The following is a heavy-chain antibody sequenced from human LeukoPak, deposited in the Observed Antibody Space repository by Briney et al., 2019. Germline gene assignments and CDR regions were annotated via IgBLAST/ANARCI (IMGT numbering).Heavy chain of an antibody. D-gene: IGHD5-12*01. CDR1: GGSFSGYY. CDR2: INHSGST. V-gene: IGHV4-34*01. J-gene: IGHJ5*02. CDR3: ARGFSPGLRFDP. Sequence: SETLSLTCAVYGGSFSGYYWSWIRQSPGKGLEWIGEINHSGSTNYKSSLKSRVTMSVDTSKNQFSLKLSSVTAADTAVYYCARGFSPGLRFDPWGQGTLVTASS.